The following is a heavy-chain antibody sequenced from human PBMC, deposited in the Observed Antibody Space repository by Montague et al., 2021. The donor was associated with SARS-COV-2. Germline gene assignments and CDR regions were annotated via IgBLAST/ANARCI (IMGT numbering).Heavy chain of an antibody. CDR1: GDSISTDNW. J-gene: IGHJ6*02. V-gene: IGHV4-4*02. CDR3: ARVAELDVFSVYCYGLDV. CDR2: IYHTGST. D-gene: IGHD5/OR15-5a*01. Sequence: SETLSLTCFVPGDSISTDNWWTWVRLPPGKGLEGVGEIYHTGSTKYKPSLKSRVSMSVDKFWNQFSLRLTSVTAADTAVYYCARVAELDVFSVYCYGLDVWGQGTRVTVS.